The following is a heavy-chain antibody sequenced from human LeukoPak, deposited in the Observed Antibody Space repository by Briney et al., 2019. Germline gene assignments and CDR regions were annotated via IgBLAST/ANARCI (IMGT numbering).Heavy chain of an antibody. J-gene: IGHJ5*02. CDR1: GGTFSSYA. CDR2: IIPILGIA. Sequence: GASVKVSCKASGGTFSSYAISWVRQAPGQGLEWMGRIIPILGIANYAQKFQGRVTITADKSTSTAYMELSSLRSEDTAVYYCARDDGYCSSTSCSSWFDPWGQGTLVTVSS. D-gene: IGHD2-2*03. V-gene: IGHV1-69*04. CDR3: ARDDGYCSSTSCSSWFDP.